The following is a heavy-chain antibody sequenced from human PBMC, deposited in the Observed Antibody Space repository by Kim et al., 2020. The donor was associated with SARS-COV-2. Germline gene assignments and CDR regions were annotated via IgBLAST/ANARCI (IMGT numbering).Heavy chain of an antibody. CDR3: AKDGRAYCSSTSCYSTVDY. D-gene: IGHD2-2*01. V-gene: IGHV3-30*02. Sequence: GRFTSSRDNSKNTLYLQMHSLRAEDTAVYYCAKDGRAYCSSTSCYSTVDYWGQGTLVTVSS. J-gene: IGHJ4*02.